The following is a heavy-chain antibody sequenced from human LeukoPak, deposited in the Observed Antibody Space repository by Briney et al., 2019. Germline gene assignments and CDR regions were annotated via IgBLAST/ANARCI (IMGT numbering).Heavy chain of an antibody. Sequence: PSETLSLTCTVSGGSISSSTYHWGWIRQPPGKGLEWIGSIFHDGTTYYNPSLKSRVTISVDTSKNQFSLKLSSVTAADTAVYYCARDPLKMGWFDPWGQGTLVTVSS. CDR1: GGSISSSTYH. CDR2: IFHDGTT. V-gene: IGHV4-39*07. J-gene: IGHJ5*02. D-gene: IGHD5-24*01. CDR3: ARDPLKMGWFDP.